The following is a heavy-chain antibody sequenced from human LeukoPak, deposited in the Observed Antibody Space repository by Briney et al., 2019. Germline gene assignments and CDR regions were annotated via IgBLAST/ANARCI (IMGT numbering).Heavy chain of an antibody. V-gene: IGHV3-21*01. J-gene: IGHJ4*02. CDR3: ARDPRWLVIRRTFDY. CDR1: GFTFSSYS. Sequence: GGSLRLSCAASGFTFSSYSMNWVRQAPGKGLEWVSSISSSSSSYIYYADSVKGRFTISRDNAKNSLYLQMNSLRAEDTAVYYCARDPRWLVIRRTFDYWGQGTLVTVSS. CDR2: ISSSSSSYI. D-gene: IGHD6-19*01.